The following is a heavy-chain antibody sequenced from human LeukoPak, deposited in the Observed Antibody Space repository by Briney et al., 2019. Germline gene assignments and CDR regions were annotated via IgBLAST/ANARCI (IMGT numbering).Heavy chain of an antibody. CDR2: IWYDGGNK. CDR3: ARGLQWFGEYMRFDP. Sequence: GGSLRLSCAASGFTFSSYAMHWVRQAPGKGLEWVAVIWYDGGNKFYGDSVKGRFTISRDNSKNTLYLQMNSLRADDTAVYYCARGLQWFGEYMRFDPWGQGTLVTVSS. V-gene: IGHV3-33*08. D-gene: IGHD3-10*01. J-gene: IGHJ5*02. CDR1: GFTFSSYA.